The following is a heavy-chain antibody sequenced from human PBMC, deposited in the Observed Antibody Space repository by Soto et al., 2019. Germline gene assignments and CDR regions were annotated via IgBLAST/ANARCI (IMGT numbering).Heavy chain of an antibody. CDR2: IYHSGST. D-gene: IGHD6-13*01. CDR3: AKESSSFPMYFFDY. CDR1: GDSINSSNW. V-gene: IGHV4-4*02. J-gene: IGHJ4*02. Sequence: PSETLSLTCTVSGDSINSSNWWSWVRQPPGKGLEWMGEIYHSGSTAYNPSLKSRISISVDKSKSQFSLRLTSVTAADTAIYYCAKESSSFPMYFFDYWGQGKLVTVSS.